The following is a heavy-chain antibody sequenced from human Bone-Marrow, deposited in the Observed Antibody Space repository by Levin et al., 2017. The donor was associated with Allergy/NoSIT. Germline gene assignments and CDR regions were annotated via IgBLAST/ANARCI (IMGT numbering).Heavy chain of an antibody. V-gene: IGHV3-49*03. Sequence: LPGGSLRLSCTASGFTFGDYAMSWFRQAPGRGLEWVGFIRSKAYGGTTEYAASVKGRFTISRDDSKSIAYLQMNSLKTEDTAVYYCTRAHITRFLDTIDYWGQGTLVTVSS. CDR2: IRSKAYGGTT. J-gene: IGHJ4*02. D-gene: IGHD3-3*01. CDR3: TRAHITRFLDTIDY. CDR1: GFTFGDYA.